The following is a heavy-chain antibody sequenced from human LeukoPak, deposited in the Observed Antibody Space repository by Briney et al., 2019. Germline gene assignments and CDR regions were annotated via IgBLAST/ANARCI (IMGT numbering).Heavy chain of an antibody. D-gene: IGHD3-10*01. J-gene: IGHJ4*02. V-gene: IGHV4-34*01. CDR2: INHSGGT. CDR3: ERGGNPYYYGSGSSYYFDY. Sequence: PSETLSLTCAVYGGSFSGYYWSWIRQPTGNGLEWIGEINHSGGTNYNPPLKSRVTISVDTSKNQFSLKLSSVTAADTAVYYCERGGNPYYYGSGSSYYFDYWGQGTPVTVSS. CDR1: GGSFSGYY.